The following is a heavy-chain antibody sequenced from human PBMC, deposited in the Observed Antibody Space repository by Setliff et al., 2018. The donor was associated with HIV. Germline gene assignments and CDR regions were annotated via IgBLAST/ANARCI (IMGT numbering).Heavy chain of an antibody. CDR3: ARDGGPGSAWGDYSYYYTMDV. Sequence: ASVKVSCKVSGYTLTELSMHWVRQAPGKGLEWMGGSGPENGETIYAQKFQGRVTITRDTSASTAYMELNSLRSEDTALYYCARDGGPGSAWGDYSYYYTMDVWGKGTTVTVSS. D-gene: IGHD6-19*01. CDR2: SGPENGET. CDR1: GYTLTELS. J-gene: IGHJ6*03. V-gene: IGHV1-24*01.